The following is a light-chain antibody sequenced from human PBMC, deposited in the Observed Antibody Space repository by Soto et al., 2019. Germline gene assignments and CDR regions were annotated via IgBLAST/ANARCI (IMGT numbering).Light chain of an antibody. J-gene: IGKJ5*01. CDR2: AAS. CDR1: QSITSY. V-gene: IGKV1-39*01. CDR3: QQSYSTSSIT. Sequence: DIHMTQSPSSLSASVGDRVTITCRASQSITSYLNWYQQKPGKAPKLLIYAASSLQSGVPSRFSGSGSGTDFTLTISSLQPEDFATYYCQQSYSTSSITFGQGTRLEIK.